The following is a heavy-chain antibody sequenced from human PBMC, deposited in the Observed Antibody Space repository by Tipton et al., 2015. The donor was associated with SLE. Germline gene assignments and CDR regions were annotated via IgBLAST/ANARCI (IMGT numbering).Heavy chain of an antibody. CDR2: FYYSGSS. Sequence: TLSLTCTVSGGSISSYYWSWIRQPPGKGLEWIGYFYYSGSSNYNPSLKSRVTISVDTSKNQFSLKLSSVTAADTAVYYCARHAAGLWSGYYPYWGQGTLVTVSS. CDR3: ARHAAGLWSGYYPY. V-gene: IGHV4-59*08. CDR1: GGSISSYY. D-gene: IGHD3-3*01. J-gene: IGHJ4*02.